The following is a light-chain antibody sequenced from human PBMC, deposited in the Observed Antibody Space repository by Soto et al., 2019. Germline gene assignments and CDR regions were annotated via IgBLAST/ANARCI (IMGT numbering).Light chain of an antibody. J-gene: IGKJ4*01. V-gene: IGKV3-20*01. CDR1: QTVRNNY. Sequence: EVVITQSPHTLSVSPGETATLSCRASQTVRNNYLAWYQQKPGQAPRLLIYDASSRATGIPDRFSGGGSGTDFTLTISRLEPEDFAVYYCQQFSSHPLTFGGGTKVDIK. CDR3: QQFSSHPLT. CDR2: DAS.